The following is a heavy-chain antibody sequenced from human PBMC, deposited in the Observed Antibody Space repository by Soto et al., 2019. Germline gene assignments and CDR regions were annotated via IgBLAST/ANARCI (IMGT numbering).Heavy chain of an antibody. CDR1: GYTFTSYG. V-gene: IGHV1-18*01. J-gene: IGHJ4*02. CDR3: AREPNYFDY. Sequence: QVQLVQSGAEVKKPGASVKVSCKASGYTFTSYGISWVRQAPGQGLEWMGWISAYNGNTKYAQKLQGIVTMTTDTSTSTGYMALRSLRADDTAVYYCAREPNYFDYWGQGTLVTVSS. CDR2: ISAYNGNT.